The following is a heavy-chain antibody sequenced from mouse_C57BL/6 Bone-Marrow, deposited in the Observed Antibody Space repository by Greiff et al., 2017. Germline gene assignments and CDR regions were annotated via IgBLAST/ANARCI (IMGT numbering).Heavy chain of an antibody. CDR2: IDPENGDT. CDR3: TTIGYDPYWYFDG. J-gene: IGHJ1*03. D-gene: IGHD2-2*01. V-gene: IGHV14-4*01. Sequence: VQLKQSGAELVRPGASVKLSCTASGFNIKDDYMHWVKQRPEQGLEWIGWIDPENGDTEYASKFQGKATITADTSSNTAYLQLSSLTSEDTAVYYCTTIGYDPYWYFDGWGTGTTVTVSS. CDR1: GFNIKDDY.